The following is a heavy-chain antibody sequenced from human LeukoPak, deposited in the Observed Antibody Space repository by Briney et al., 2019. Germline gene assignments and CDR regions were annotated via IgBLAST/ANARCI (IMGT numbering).Heavy chain of an antibody. Sequence: GSSVKASCKASGGTFSSYAISWVRQAPGQGLEWMGRIIPIFGIANYAQKFQGRVTITADKSTSTAYMELSSLRSEDTAVYYCARALGGSYGYYFDYWGQGTLVTVSS. CDR1: GGTFSSYA. CDR3: ARALGGSYGYYFDY. CDR2: IIPIFGIA. J-gene: IGHJ4*02. V-gene: IGHV1-69*04. D-gene: IGHD1-26*01.